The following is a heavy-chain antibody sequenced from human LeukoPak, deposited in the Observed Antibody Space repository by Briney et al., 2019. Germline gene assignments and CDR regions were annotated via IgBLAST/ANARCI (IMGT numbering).Heavy chain of an antibody. D-gene: IGHD3-10*01. CDR1: GFTLSSYA. Sequence: PGGSLRLSCAASGFTLSSYAMSWVRQAPGKGLEWVSVIYSGGSTYYADSVKGRFTISRDNSKNTLYLQMNSLRAEDTAVYFCATGERMVRGDGVDYWGQGTLVTVSS. J-gene: IGHJ4*02. V-gene: IGHV3-66*01. CDR2: IYSGGST. CDR3: ATGERMVRGDGVDY.